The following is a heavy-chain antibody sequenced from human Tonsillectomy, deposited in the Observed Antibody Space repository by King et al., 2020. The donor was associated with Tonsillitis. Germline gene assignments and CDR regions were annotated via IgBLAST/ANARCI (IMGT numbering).Heavy chain of an antibody. CDR1: GFTFSSYA. CDR3: ARDGRYFHRADY. D-gene: IGHD3-9*01. Sequence: VQLVESGGGVVQPGRSLRLSCAASGFTFSSYAMHWVRQAPGKGLEWVAIISYDGSNKYYADSVKGRFTISRDSSKNTLYLQMNSLGVEDTAVYYCARDGRYFHRADYWGQGTLVTVSS. J-gene: IGHJ4*02. V-gene: IGHV3-30-3*01. CDR2: ISYDGSNK.